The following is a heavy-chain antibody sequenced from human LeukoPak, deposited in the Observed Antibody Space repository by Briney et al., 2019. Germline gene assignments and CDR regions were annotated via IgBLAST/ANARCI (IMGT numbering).Heavy chain of an antibody. CDR2: ISSSGSTI. V-gene: IGHV3-48*03. D-gene: IGHD3-22*01. CDR3: ARVIGYYYGLDY. CDR1: GFTFSSYE. J-gene: IGHJ4*02. Sequence: GGSLRLSCAASGFTFSSYEMNWVRQAPGKGLEWVSYISSSGSTIYYADSVKGRFTISRDNAKNSLYLQMNSLRAEDTAVYYCARVIGYYYGLDYWGQGTLVTVSS.